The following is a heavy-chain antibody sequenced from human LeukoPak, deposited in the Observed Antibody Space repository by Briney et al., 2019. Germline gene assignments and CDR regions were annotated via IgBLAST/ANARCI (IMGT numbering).Heavy chain of an antibody. V-gene: IGHV3-23*01. D-gene: IGHD2-21*01. CDR3: AKSDCASDGCKLLNY. CDR1: GFTFSSYA. Sequence: GGSLRLSCAASGFTFSSYAMSWVRQAPGKGLEWVSAISGSGGSTYYADSVKGRFTISRDNSKNTLYLQMNSLRAEDTAVYYCAKSDCASDGCKLLNYWGQGTLVTASS. J-gene: IGHJ4*02. CDR2: ISGSGGST.